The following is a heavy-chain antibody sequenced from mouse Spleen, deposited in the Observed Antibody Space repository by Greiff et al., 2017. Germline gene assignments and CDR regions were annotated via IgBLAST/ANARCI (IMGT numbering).Heavy chain of an antibody. CDR1: GFTFSDYG. CDR3: ARPTATSWFAY. D-gene: IGHD1-2*01. Sequence: VQLKESGGGLVKPGGSLKLSCAASGFTFSDYGMHWVRQAPEKGLEWVAYISSGSSTIYYADTVKGRFTISRDNAKNTLFLQITSLRSEDTAMYYCARPTATSWFAYWGQGTLVTVSA. J-gene: IGHJ3*01. V-gene: IGHV5-17*01. CDR2: ISSGSSTI.